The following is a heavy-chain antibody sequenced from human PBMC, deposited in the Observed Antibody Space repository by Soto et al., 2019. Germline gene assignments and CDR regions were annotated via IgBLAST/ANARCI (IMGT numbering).Heavy chain of an antibody. CDR2: ISGSGGST. V-gene: IGHV3-23*01. D-gene: IGHD6-19*01. J-gene: IGHJ4*02. CDR1: GFTFSSYA. Sequence: EVQLLESGGGLVQPGGSLRLSCAASGFTFSSYAMSWVRQAPGKGLEWVSAISGSGGSTYYADSVKGRFTISRDNSKNSLYLQMNSLRAEDTAVYYCAKGSGGWYERFDYWGQGTLVTVSS. CDR3: AKGSGGWYERFDY.